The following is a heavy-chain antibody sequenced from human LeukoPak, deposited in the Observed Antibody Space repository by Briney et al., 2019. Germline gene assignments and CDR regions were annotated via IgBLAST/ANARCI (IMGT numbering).Heavy chain of an antibody. V-gene: IGHV4-34*01. CDR1: GGSFSGYY. D-gene: IGHD6-6*01. CDR3: ARYTSSSTGTPVEYYYYGMDV. J-gene: IGHJ6*02. Sequence: SETLSLTCAVYGGSFSGYYWSWIRQPPGKGLEWIGEINHSGSTNYNPSLKSRVTISADTSKNQFSLKLSSVTAADTAVYYCARYTSSSTGTPVEYYYYGMDVWGQGTTVTVSS. CDR2: INHSGST.